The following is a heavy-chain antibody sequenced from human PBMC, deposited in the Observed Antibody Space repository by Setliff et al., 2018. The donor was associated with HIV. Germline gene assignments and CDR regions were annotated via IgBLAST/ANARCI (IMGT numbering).Heavy chain of an antibody. CDR2: INTHSGYT. CDR1: GYTFNNYG. D-gene: IGHD5-12*01. CDR3: ARGKTWLRILDY. J-gene: IGHJ4*02. V-gene: IGHV1-18*01. Sequence: GASVKVSCKASGYTFNNYGISWVRQAPGQGLEWMGWINTHSGYTNYAQNVQGRVTVTMDTSTITAYMELRSLKSDDTAVYYCARGKTWLRILDYWGQGTLVTVSS.